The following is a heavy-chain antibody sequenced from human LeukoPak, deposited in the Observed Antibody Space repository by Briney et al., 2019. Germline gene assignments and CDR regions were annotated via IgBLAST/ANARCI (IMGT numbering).Heavy chain of an antibody. CDR3: TTDVFCSGGSCYRGYYYMDV. J-gene: IGHJ6*03. D-gene: IGHD2-15*01. V-gene: IGHV3-15*01. Sequence: GGSMRLSCAASGFTFSNAWMSWVRQAPGKGLEWVGRTKSKTDGGTTDYAAPVKGRFTISRDDSKNTLYLQMNSLKTEDTAVYYCTTDVFCSGGSCYRGYYYMDVWGKGTTVTVSS. CDR1: GFTFSNAW. CDR2: TKSKTDGGTT.